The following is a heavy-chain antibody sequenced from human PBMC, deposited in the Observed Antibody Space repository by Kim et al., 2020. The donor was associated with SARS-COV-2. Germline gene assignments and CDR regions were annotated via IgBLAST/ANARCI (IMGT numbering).Heavy chain of an antibody. V-gene: IGHV7-4-1*02. CDR3: ARDGSVGATQGAFDI. J-gene: IGHJ3*02. D-gene: IGHD1-26*01. CDR1: GYTFTSYA. CDR2: INTNTGNP. Sequence: ASVKVSCKASGYTFTSYAMNWVRQAPGQGLEWMGWINTNTGNPTYAQGFTGRFVFSLDTSVSTAYLQISSLKAEDTAVYYCARDGSVGATQGAFDIWGQGTMVTVSS.